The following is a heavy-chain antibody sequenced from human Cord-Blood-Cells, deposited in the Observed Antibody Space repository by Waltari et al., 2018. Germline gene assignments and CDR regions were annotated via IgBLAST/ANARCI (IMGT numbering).Heavy chain of an antibody. V-gene: IGHV4-34*01. Sequence: VQLQQWGAGLLKPSETLSLTIAVYGGSFWGNYWSWIRQLPGKGLEWIGEINHSGSTNYNPSLKSRVTIAVDTSKNQFSLKLSSVTAADTAVYYCASRWDTFDYWGQGTLVTVSS. CDR1: GGSFWGNY. D-gene: IGHD5-18*01. J-gene: IGHJ4*02. CDR3: ASRWDTFDY. CDR2: INHSGST.